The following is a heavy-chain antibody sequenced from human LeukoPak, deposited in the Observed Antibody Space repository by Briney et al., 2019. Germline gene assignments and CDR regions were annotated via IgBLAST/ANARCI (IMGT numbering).Heavy chain of an antibody. Sequence: GGSLRLSCTASGFTFGDYAMSWVRQAPGKGLESVSAISSNGGSTYYANSVKGRFTISRDNSKNTLYLQMGSLRAEDMAVYYCAREYYGGYVDYWGQGTLVTVSS. CDR1: GFTFGDYA. J-gene: IGHJ4*02. CDR2: ISSNGGST. CDR3: AREYYGGYVDY. V-gene: IGHV3-64*01. D-gene: IGHD3-10*01.